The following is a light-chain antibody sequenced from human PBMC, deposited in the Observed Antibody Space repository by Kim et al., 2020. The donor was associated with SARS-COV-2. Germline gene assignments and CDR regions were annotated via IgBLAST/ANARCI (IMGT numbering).Light chain of an antibody. J-gene: IGLJ2*01. CDR1: SSDVGAYNR. Sequence: QSSLTQPPSVSGSPGQSVTISCTGTSSDVGAYNRVSWYQQSPGTAPKLMIYEASNRPSGVPDRFSGSKSGNTASLTISGLQAEDEGDYYCNSYTTSNTVLFGGGTQLTVL. CDR2: EAS. CDR3: NSYTTSNTVL. V-gene: IGLV2-18*02.